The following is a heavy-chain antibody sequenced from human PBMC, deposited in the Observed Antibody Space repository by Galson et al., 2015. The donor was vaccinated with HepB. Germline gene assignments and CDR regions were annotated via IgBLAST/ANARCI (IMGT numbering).Heavy chain of an antibody. D-gene: IGHD6-19*01. CDR3: ARARYSSSPPDV. J-gene: IGHJ4*02. CDR2: IFSRNGNT. V-gene: IGHV1-18*01. Sequence: SVKVSCKASGYSFNTYGISWVRQAPGQGLEWMGWIFSRNGNTDYGQRFQGRVTMTTDTLTNTAYMELRSLRSDDTAMYYCARARYSSSPPDVWGQGSLVTVSS. CDR1: GYSFNTYG.